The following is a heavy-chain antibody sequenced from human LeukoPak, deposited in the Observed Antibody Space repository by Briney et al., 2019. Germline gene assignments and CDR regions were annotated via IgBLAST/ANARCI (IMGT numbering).Heavy chain of an antibody. CDR2: ISYDGSNK. Sequence: PGGSLRLSCAASGFTFSSYAMHWVRQAPGKGLEWVAVISYDGSNKYYADSVKGRFTISRDNSKNTLYLQMNSLRAEDTAVYYCARDFEYCSGGSCYSSYFDYWAREPWSPSPQ. V-gene: IGHV3-30-3*01. CDR3: ARDFEYCSGGSCYSSYFDY. J-gene: IGHJ4*02. D-gene: IGHD2-15*01. CDR1: GFTFSSYA.